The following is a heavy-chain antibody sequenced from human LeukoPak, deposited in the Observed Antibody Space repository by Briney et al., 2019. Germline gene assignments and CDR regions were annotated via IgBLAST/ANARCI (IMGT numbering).Heavy chain of an antibody. D-gene: IGHD4-17*01. J-gene: IGHJ4*02. V-gene: IGHV3-48*01. Sequence: PGGSLRLSCAASGFSFSSYSMTWVRQAPGKGLEWVSYISSSSTIYYTDSVKGRFTISRDNAKNSLYLQMNSLRAEDTAVYYCARDRGGTTVTYFVDYWGQGTLVTVSS. CDR3: ARDRGGTTVTYFVDY. CDR2: ISSSSTI. CDR1: GFSFSSYS.